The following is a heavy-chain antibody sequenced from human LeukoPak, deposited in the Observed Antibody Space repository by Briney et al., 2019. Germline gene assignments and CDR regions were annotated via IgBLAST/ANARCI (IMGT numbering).Heavy chain of an antibody. Sequence: SETLSLTCTVSGGSISNYHWSWIRQPAGKGREWIGQIHTSGSTNYNPPLKSRVSMSIDTTEDQVSLTIRSVTAADTAFYYCARRDISSGWGFDYWGQGTLVTVSS. V-gene: IGHV4-4*07. CDR3: ARRDISSGWGFDY. CDR2: IHTSGST. D-gene: IGHD6-19*01. CDR1: GGSISNYH. J-gene: IGHJ4*02.